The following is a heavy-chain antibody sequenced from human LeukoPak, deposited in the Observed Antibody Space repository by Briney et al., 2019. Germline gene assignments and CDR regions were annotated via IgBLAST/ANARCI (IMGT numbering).Heavy chain of an antibody. J-gene: IGHJ4*02. CDR1: GFTFSSYG. V-gene: IGHV3-33*06. Sequence: GRSLRLSCAASGFTFSSYGMHWVRQAPGKGLEWVAVIWYDGSNKYYADSVKGRFTISRDNSKSTLYLQMNSLRAEDTAVYYCAKGLRDYRYYFDYWGQGTLVTVSS. D-gene: IGHD4-17*01. CDR2: IWYDGSNK. CDR3: AKGLRDYRYYFDY.